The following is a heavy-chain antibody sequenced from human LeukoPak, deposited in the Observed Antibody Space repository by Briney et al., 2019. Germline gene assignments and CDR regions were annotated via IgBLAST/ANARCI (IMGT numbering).Heavy chain of an antibody. CDR3: AKDWAPYYYDSSGYYDY. J-gene: IGHJ4*02. CDR2: ISGSGGST. CDR1: GFTFSSYA. Sequence: GGSLRLSCAASGFTFSSYAMSWVCQAPGKGLEWVSAISGSGGSTYYADSVKGRFTISRDNSKNTLYLQMNSLRAEDTAVYYCAKDWAPYYYDSSGYYDYWGQGTLVTVSS. D-gene: IGHD3-22*01. V-gene: IGHV3-23*01.